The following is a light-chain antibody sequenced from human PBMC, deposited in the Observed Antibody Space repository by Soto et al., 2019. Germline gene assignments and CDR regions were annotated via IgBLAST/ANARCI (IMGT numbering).Light chain of an antibody. Sequence: IQLTQSPSTLSGSVGDRVTITCRASQGVSTWLAWYQQRPSQAPKLLVYEASKLQSGVPSRFSASGSVRDFTLTISSLQPEDWATYYCQQYYDFRTFGQGTKVEI. V-gene: IGKV1-5*03. CDR3: QQYYDFRT. CDR1: QGVSTW. J-gene: IGKJ1*01. CDR2: EAS.